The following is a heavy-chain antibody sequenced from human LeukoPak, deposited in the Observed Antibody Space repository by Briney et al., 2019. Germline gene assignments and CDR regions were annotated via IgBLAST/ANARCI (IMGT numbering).Heavy chain of an antibody. CDR2: ISSSSSTI. CDR3: ARDYYYDSSGYYYDAFDI. Sequence: GGFLRLSCAASGFTFSSYSMNWVRQAPGKGLEWVSYISSSSSTIYYADSVKGRFTISRDNAKNSLYPQMNCLRDEDTAVYYCARDYYYDSSGYYYDAFDIWGQGTMVTVSS. J-gene: IGHJ3*02. CDR1: GFTFSSYS. V-gene: IGHV3-48*02. D-gene: IGHD3-22*01.